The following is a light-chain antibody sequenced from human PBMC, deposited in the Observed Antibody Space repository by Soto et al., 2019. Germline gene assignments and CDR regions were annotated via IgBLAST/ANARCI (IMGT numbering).Light chain of an antibody. CDR2: KVS. CDR3: MQGTHWRIT. V-gene: IGKV2-30*02. J-gene: IGKJ5*01. CDR1: QSLVHSDGIAY. Sequence: DVVMTQSPLSLPVSLGQPASISCRSSQSLVHSDGIAYLNWFHQRPGRSPRRLIYKVSNRDSGVPARFSGSGSGTAFSLKISRVEAEDVGIYYCMQGTHWRITFGHGTRLEIK.